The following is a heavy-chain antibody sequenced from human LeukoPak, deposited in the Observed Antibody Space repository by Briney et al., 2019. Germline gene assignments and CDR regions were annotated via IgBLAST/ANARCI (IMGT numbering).Heavy chain of an antibody. CDR1: GFIFSDHY. Sequence: GGSLRLSCAASGFIFSDHYMDWVRQAPGKGREWVGRIRSDTYSYTTEYAAAVKVRLTSAREYSKNSLYLQMNSLKTEDTAVYYCATSGREDSYGEFDYWGQGTLVTVSS. CDR3: ATSGREDSYGEFDY. J-gene: IGHJ4*02. CDR2: IRSDTYSYTT. V-gene: IGHV3-72*01. D-gene: IGHD5-18*01.